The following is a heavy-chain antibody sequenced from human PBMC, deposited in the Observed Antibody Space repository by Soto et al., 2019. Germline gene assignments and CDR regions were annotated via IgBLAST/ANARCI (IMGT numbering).Heavy chain of an antibody. CDR2: TYYRSKWYS. D-gene: IGHD1-26*01. J-gene: IGHJ4*02. CDR3: ARAAYSGSYQGYFDY. Sequence: QVQVQQSGPGLVKPSQTLSLTCAISGDSVSSNSATWNWIRQSPSRGLEWLGRTYYRSKWYSDYAVSVKSRRTINTDTSKNQVSLQLNSVNHEDTAVYDCARAAYSGSYQGYFDYWGQGTLVTVSS. CDR1: GDSVSSNSAT. V-gene: IGHV6-1*01.